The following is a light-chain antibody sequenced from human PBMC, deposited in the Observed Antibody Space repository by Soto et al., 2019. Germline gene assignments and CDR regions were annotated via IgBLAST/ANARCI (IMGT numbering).Light chain of an antibody. V-gene: IGKV1-9*01. Sequence: PLTQSPSSLSASVGARVTITCRASQDITIYLAWYQQKPGEAPKLLIYGASTLYGGVPSRFSGSGSGTDFALTITSLQAAEFATYYCQQLRMYPSTFGGGTKVEIK. CDR2: GAS. CDR3: QQLRMYPST. CDR1: QDITIY. J-gene: IGKJ4*01.